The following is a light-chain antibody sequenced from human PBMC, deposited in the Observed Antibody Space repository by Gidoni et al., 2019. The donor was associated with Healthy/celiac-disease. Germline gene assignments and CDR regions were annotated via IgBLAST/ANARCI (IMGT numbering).Light chain of an antibody. Sequence: DIHLTHSPSSLSASVCYRVTITCLASQSISSYLDWYQQKPGKAPKLLIYAASRLHSGVPSSISGSGCGTVSILNSSSLQPEDFATYYCQQSYSTPPFTFGPGTKVAIK. CDR3: QQSYSTPPFT. CDR1: QSISSY. CDR2: AAS. V-gene: IGKV1-39*01. J-gene: IGKJ3*01.